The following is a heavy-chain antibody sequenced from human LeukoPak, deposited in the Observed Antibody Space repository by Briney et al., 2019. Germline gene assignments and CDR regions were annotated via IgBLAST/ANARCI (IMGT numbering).Heavy chain of an antibody. J-gene: IGHJ4*02. CDR1: GFTFSSYE. CDR2: ISSSAGPI. D-gene: IGHD5-24*01. V-gene: IGHV3-48*03. CDR3: ARVRMGTTDN. Sequence: GGSLRLSCAASGFTFSSYEMNWVRQAPGNGLEWVSYISSSAGPIYYADSVRGRFTISRDNDNKSLYLQMNNLRVEDTAVYYCARVRMGTTDNWGQGTLVTVSS.